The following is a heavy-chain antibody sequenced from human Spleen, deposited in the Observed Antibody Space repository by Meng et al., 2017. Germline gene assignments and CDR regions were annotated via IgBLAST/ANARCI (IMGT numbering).Heavy chain of an antibody. CDR1: GGSISSNNYY. V-gene: IGHV4-39*01. CDR2: IYYSGIT. J-gene: IGHJ4*02. Sequence: SETLSLTCTVSGGSISSNNYYWGWVRQSPGKGREWIGTIYYSGITYYNPSLKSRVTISVDTSKNQFSLKLSSVTAADTAVYYCARQYVWGSYRLISPFDYWGQGTLVTVSS. D-gene: IGHD3-16*02. CDR3: ARQYVWGSYRLISPFDY.